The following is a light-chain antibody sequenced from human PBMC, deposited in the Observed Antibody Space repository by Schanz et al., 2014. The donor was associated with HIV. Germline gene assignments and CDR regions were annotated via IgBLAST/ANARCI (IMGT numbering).Light chain of an antibody. CDR2: GAS. J-gene: IGKJ1*01. V-gene: IGKV3-15*01. Sequence: EVVLTQSPGSLSLSPGERATLSCGASPRLSSNYLAWYQQKPGQAPRLLIYGASTRATGIPARFSGSGSGTEFTLTISSLQSEDFAVYYCQQYNSWPRTFGQGTKVEIK. CDR1: PRLSSN. CDR3: QQYNSWPRT.